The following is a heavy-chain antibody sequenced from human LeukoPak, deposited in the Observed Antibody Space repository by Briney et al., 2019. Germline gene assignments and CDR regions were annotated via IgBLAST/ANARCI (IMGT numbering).Heavy chain of an antibody. J-gene: IGHJ4*02. CDR2: INHSGST. CDR1: GGSFSGYY. CDR3: ARDRAYTQDY. V-gene: IGHV4-34*01. Sequence: PSETLSLTCAVYGGSFSGYYWNWIRQPPGKGLEWIGEINHSGSTNYNPSLNSRVTISVDTSKNQFSLKLSSVTAADTAVYYCARDRAYTQDYWGQGTLVTVSS. D-gene: IGHD3-16*02.